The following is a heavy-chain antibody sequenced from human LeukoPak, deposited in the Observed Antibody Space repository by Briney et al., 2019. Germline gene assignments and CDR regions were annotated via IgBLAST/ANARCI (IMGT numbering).Heavy chain of an antibody. CDR1: GGTFSGYA. D-gene: IGHD3-9*01. J-gene: IGHJ4*02. V-gene: IGHV1-69*01. Sequence: SVKVSCKASGGTFSGYAISWVRQAPGQGLEWMGGIIPIFGTANYAQKFQGRVTITADESTSTAYMELSSLRSEDTAVYYCARRLYDILTGYPYYFDYWGQGTLVTVSS. CDR2: IIPIFGTA. CDR3: ARRLYDILTGYPYYFDY.